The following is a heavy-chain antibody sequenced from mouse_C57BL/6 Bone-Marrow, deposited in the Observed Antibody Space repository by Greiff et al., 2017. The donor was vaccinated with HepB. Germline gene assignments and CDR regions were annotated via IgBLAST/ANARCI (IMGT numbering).Heavy chain of an antibody. CDR3: TTSYEFDY. V-gene: IGHV14-4*01. Sequence: DVKLQESGAELVRPGASVKLSCTASGFNIKDDYMHWVKQRPEQGLEWIGWIDPENGDTEYASKFQGKATITADTSSNTAYLQLSSLTSEDTAVYYCTTSYEFDYWGQGTTLTVSS. J-gene: IGHJ2*01. D-gene: IGHD2-3*01. CDR2: IDPENGDT. CDR1: GFNIKDDY.